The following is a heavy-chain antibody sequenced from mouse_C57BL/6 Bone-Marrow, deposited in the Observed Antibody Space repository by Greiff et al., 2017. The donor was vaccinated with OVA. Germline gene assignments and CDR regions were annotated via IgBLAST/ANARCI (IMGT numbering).Heavy chain of an antibody. D-gene: IGHD1-1*01. CDR1: GYTFTSYW. J-gene: IGHJ1*03. CDR3: TSGGTTVVATWYFDV. Sequence: PRNVLARPGASVKMSCKTSGYTFTSYWMHWVKQRPGQGLEWIGAIYPGNSDTSYNQKFKGKAKLTAVTSASTAYMELSSLTNEDSAVYYCTSGGTTVVATWYFDVWGTGTTVTVSS. CDR2: IYPGNSDT. V-gene: IGHV1-5*01.